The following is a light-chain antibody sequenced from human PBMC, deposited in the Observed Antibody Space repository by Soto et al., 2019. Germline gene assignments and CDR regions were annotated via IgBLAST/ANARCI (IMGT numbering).Light chain of an antibody. J-gene: IGLJ3*02. CDR1: SSDISDYDF. Sequence: QSALTQPPSTSGSPGQSVTISCTGTSSDISDYDFVSGYQQHPGKAPKLIIYEVTKRPSGVPDRFSGSKSGNTASLTVSGLQAEDEAVYHCSSFAGSNNLMFGGGTKLTVL. CDR2: EVT. V-gene: IGLV2-8*01. CDR3: SSFAGSNNLM.